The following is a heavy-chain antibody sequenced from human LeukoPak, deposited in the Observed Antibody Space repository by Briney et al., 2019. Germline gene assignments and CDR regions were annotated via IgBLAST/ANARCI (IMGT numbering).Heavy chain of an antibody. J-gene: IGHJ4*02. V-gene: IGHV4-59*01. D-gene: IGHD3-10*01. CDR3: ARGTRASGLYY. Sequence: PSETLSLTCTVSGGSISSYYWSWIRQPPGKGLEWIGYIFYTGSTNYNPSLKSRLTMSVDRSKNQFSLKLSSVTAADTAVFYCARGTRASGLYYWGQGTLVTVSS. CDR1: GGSISSYY. CDR2: IFYTGST.